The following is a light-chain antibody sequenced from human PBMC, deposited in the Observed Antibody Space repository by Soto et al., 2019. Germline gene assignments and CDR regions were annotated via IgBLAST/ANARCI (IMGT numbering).Light chain of an antibody. CDR1: SSNIGAGYD. CDR3: QSNDIRLHSYV. V-gene: IGLV1-40*01. J-gene: IGLJ1*01. CDR2: GNS. Sequence: QSVLTQPPSVSGAPGQRVTISCTGSSSNIGAGYDVHWYQQLPGTAPKLLIYGNSNRPSGVPDRFSGPKSRTSASLALTGRQSEDEADYYCQSNDIRLHSYVFGTGTKVPVL.